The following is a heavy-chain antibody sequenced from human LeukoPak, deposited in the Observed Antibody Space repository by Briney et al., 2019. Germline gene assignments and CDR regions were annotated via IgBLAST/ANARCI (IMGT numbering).Heavy chain of an antibody. CDR2: ISSSSSYI. CDR1: GFTFSTFA. D-gene: IGHD3-10*01. J-gene: IGHJ4*02. V-gene: IGHV3-21*01. Sequence: GGSLRLSCAASGFTFSTFAMIWVRQPPGKGLEWVSFISSSSSYIYYADSVKGRFTISRDNAKNSLYLQMNSLRAEDTAVYYCARGEYGSGSYHIDYWGQGTLVTVSS. CDR3: ARGEYGSGSYHIDY.